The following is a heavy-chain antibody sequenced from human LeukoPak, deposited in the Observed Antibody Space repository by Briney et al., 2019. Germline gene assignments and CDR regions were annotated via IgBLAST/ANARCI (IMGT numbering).Heavy chain of an antibody. D-gene: IGHD2-8*01. Sequence: GGSLRLSCAASGFTFSSYSMNWVRQAPGKGLEWVSSISSSSSYIYYADSVKGRFTISRDNAKNSLYLQMNSLRAEDTAMYYCARDHRVNGAFDYWGQGTLVTVSS. J-gene: IGHJ4*02. CDR2: ISSSSSYI. CDR1: GFTFSSYS. CDR3: ARDHRVNGAFDY. V-gene: IGHV3-21*01.